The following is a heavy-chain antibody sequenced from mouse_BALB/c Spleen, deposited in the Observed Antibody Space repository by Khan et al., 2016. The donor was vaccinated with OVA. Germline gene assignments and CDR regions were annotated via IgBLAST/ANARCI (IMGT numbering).Heavy chain of an antibody. CDR3: ARQNYYGYAMDY. CDR2: ISYSGST. J-gene: IGHJ4*01. CDR1: GYSITSDYA. Sequence: EVQLQESGPGLVKPSQSLSLTCTVTGYSITSDYAWNWIRQFPGNKLEWMGYISYSGSTSYNPSLRSRISITRDTSNNQFFLQLNSVTTEDTATFYCARQNYYGYAMDYWGQGTSVTVSS. D-gene: IGHD1-1*01. V-gene: IGHV3-2*02.